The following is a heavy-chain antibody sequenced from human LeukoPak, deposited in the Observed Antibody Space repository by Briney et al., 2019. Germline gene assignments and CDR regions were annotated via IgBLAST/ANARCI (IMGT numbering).Heavy chain of an antibody. CDR2: IRYDGSRK. D-gene: IGHD4-17*01. CDR1: GFSFSSFG. Sequence: GGSLRLSCAASGFSFSSFGMHWVRQAPGKGLERVTYIRYDGSRKHYTDSVKGRFTISRDNSKDTLYLQMNSLRDEDTAVYYCAKDYGDFGDSSSYLDHWGQGTLVTVSS. CDR3: AKDYGDFGDSSSYLDH. J-gene: IGHJ4*02. V-gene: IGHV3-30*02.